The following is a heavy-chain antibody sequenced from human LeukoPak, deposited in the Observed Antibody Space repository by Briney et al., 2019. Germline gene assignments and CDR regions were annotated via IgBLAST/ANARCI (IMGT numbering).Heavy chain of an antibody. Sequence: ASVKVSCKASGYTFTSYYMHWVRQAPGQGLEWMGIINPSGGSTSYAQKFQGRVTMTRDTSTSTVYMELSSLRSEDTAVYYCARGVRHYDILTGYRVNWFDPWGQGTLVTVSS. D-gene: IGHD3-9*01. CDR1: GYTFTSYY. V-gene: IGHV1-46*01. J-gene: IGHJ5*02. CDR3: ARGVRHYDILTGYRVNWFDP. CDR2: INPSGGST.